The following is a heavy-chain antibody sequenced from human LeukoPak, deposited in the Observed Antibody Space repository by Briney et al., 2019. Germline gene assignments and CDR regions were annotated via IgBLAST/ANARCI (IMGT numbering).Heavy chain of an antibody. Sequence: PGGSLRLSCAASGFSLSGSAMHWVRQASGKGLEWVGRIKDKVNNYATAYAASVKGRFTISRDDSKNTAYLQTNSLKTDDTAVYYCTRLDSGSFRFDYWGQGSLVTVSS. J-gene: IGHJ4*02. CDR1: GFSLSGSA. CDR3: TRLDSGSFRFDY. CDR2: IKDKVNNYAT. D-gene: IGHD1-26*01. V-gene: IGHV3-73*01.